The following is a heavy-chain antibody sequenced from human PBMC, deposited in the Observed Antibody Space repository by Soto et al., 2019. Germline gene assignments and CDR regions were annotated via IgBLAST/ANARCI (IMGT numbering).Heavy chain of an antibody. CDR1: GGSISTSNW. CDR2: VYRTGST. V-gene: IGHV4-4*02. D-gene: IGHD6-13*01. J-gene: IGHJ4*02. CDR3: ARARATIAAAAIFDC. Sequence: QVQLQESGPGLVKPSGTLSLTCAVSGGSISTSNWWSWVRQPPGKGLEGIGEVYRTGSTNYNPSLESRLTISVDKSKNQFPLKLTSVTAADTAVYYCARARATIAAAAIFDCWGQGTLVTVSS.